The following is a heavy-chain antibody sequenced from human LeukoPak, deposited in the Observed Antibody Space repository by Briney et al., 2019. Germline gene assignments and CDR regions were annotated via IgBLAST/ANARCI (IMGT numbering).Heavy chain of an antibody. CDR3: ARGRGYYDILTGYRAVDY. CDR1: GFTFSSYA. J-gene: IGHJ4*02. CDR2: ISYDGSNK. D-gene: IGHD3-9*01. V-gene: IGHV3-30-3*01. Sequence: PGGSLRLSCAASGFTFSSYAMHWVRQAPGKGPEWVAVISYDGSNKYYADSVKGRFTISRDNSKNTLYLQMNSLRAEDTAVYYCARGRGYYDILTGYRAVDYWGQGTLITVSS.